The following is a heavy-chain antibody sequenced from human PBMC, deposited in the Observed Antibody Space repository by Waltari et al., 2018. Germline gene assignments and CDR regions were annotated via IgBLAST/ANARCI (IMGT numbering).Heavy chain of an antibody. V-gene: IGHV3-48*01. J-gene: IGHJ3*02. CDR1: GFTFSSYS. D-gene: IGHD6-6*01. Sequence: EVQLVESGGGLVQPGGSLRLSCAASGFTFSSYSMNWVRQAPGKGLEWVSYISSSSSTIYYADSVKGRFTISRDNAKNSLYLQMNSLRAEDTAVYYCARFESSSRGGRAFDIWGQGTMVTVSS. CDR3: ARFESSSRGGRAFDI. CDR2: ISSSSSTI.